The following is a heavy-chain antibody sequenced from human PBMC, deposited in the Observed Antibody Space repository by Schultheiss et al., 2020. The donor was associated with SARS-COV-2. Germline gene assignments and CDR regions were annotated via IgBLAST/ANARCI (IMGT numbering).Heavy chain of an antibody. Sequence: GGSLRLSCAASGFTFSSYGMHWVRQAPGKGLEWVAVIWYDGSNKYYADSVKGRFTISRDNSKNTLYLQMNSLRAEDTAVYYCARDTYDSSGYSAVDYWGQGTLVTVSS. CDR3: ARDTYDSSGYSAVDY. CDR2: IWYDGSNK. CDR1: GFTFSSYG. J-gene: IGHJ4*02. V-gene: IGHV3-33*08. D-gene: IGHD3-22*01.